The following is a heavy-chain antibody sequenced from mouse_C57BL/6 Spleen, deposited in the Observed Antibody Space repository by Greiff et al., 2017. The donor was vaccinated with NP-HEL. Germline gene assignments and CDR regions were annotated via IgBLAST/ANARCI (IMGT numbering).Heavy chain of an antibody. CDR1: GFTFSSYG. CDR2: ISSGGSYT. D-gene: IGHD4-1*01. V-gene: IGHV5-6*01. CDR3: ARQELGLFAY. Sequence: EVQRVESGGDLVKPGGSLKLSCAASGFTFSSYGMSWVRQTPDKRLEWVATISSGGSYTYYPDSVKGRFTISRDNAKNTLYLQMSSLKSEDTAMYYCARQELGLFAYWGQGTLVTVSA. J-gene: IGHJ3*01.